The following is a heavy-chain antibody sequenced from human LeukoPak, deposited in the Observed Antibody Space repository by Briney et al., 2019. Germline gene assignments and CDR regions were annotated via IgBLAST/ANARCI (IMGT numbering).Heavy chain of an antibody. D-gene: IGHD1-7*01. CDR3: ARGAPRGVWNFYFDY. Sequence: ASVKVSCKASGYAFSSYGIGWVRQAPGQGLEWMGWIGPYNRKTNYSQKFQGRVTMTTDTSTNTAYLELRTLRSDDTAVYYCARGAPRGVWNFYFDYWGQGTLVTVSS. CDR1: GYAFSSYG. CDR2: IGPYNRKT. V-gene: IGHV1-18*01. J-gene: IGHJ4*02.